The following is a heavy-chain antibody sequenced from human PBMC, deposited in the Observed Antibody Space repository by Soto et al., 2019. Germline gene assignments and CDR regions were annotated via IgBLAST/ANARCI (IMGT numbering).Heavy chain of an antibody. D-gene: IGHD1-26*01. CDR3: AKIVIVGALPYYGMDV. V-gene: IGHV3-23*01. CDR2: ISGSGGST. J-gene: IGHJ6*02. Sequence: GGSLRLSCAASGFTSISYAMSWVRQAPGKGLEWVSAISGSGGSTYYADSVKGRFTISRDNSKNTLYLQMNSLRAEDTAVYYCAKIVIVGALPYYGMDVWGQGTTVTVSS. CDR1: GFTSISYA.